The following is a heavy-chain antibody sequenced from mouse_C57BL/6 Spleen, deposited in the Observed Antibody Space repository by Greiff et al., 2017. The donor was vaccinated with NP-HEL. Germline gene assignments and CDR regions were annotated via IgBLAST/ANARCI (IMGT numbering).Heavy chain of an antibody. Sequence: QVQLQQSGPELVKPGASVKISCKASGYAFSSSWMNWVKQRPGKGLEWIGRIYPGDGDTNYNGKFKGKATLTADKSSSTAYIQLSSLTSEDSAVYFCARLEDPRAMDYWGQGTSVTVSS. CDR3: ARLEDPRAMDY. CDR2: IYPGDGDT. V-gene: IGHV1-82*01. CDR1: GYAFSSSW. J-gene: IGHJ4*01.